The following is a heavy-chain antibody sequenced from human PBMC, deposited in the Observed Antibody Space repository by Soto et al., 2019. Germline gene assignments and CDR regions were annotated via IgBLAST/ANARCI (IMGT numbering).Heavy chain of an antibody. CDR1: GFTFDDYA. CDR2: ISWNSGNI. J-gene: IGHJ4*02. Sequence: EVQLVESGGGLVRPGRSLRLSCAASGFTFDDYAMHWVRQAPGKGLEWVSGISWNSGNIGYGDSVKGRFTISRDNAKNSLYLQMNSLRTEDTALYYCAKDMAVAGRGLLDYWVQGTLVTVSS. D-gene: IGHD6-19*01. V-gene: IGHV3-9*01. CDR3: AKDMAVAGRGLLDY.